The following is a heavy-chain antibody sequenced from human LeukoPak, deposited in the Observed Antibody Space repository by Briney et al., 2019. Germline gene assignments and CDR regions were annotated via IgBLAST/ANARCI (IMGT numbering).Heavy chain of an antibody. J-gene: IGHJ4*02. CDR1: GGSISSGSYY. CDR3: ARLISCSITACYFDY. V-gene: IGHV4-39*01. D-gene: IGHD2/OR15-2a*01. CDR2: INYSGRT. Sequence: PSETLSLTCTVSGGSISSGSYYWAWIRQPPGRGLEWIGSINYSGRTYYTPSLKSRVTISVDTSKNQFSLKLSSVTAADTSVYYCARLISCSITACYFDYWGQGTLVTVSS.